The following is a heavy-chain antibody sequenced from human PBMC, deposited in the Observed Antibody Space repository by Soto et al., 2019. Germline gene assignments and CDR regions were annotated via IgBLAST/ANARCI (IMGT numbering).Heavy chain of an antibody. D-gene: IGHD2-15*01. Sequence: VQLLESGGGLVQPGGSLRLSCAASGFTFSSYAMSWVRQAPGKGLEWVSAISGSGGSTYYADSVKGRFTISRDNSKNTLYLQMNSLRAEDTAVYYCAKGGADCSGGSCYSSYFDYWGQGTLVTVSS. J-gene: IGHJ4*02. CDR2: ISGSGGST. V-gene: IGHV3-23*01. CDR1: GFTFSSYA. CDR3: AKGGADCSGGSCYSSYFDY.